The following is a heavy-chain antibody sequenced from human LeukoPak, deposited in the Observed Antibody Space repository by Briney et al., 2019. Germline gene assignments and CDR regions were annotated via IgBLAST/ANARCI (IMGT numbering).Heavy chain of an antibody. CDR1: GGSIRSSYYY. Sequence: PSETLSLTCTVSGGSIRSSYYYWGWIRQPPGKGLEWIGYIYYSGSTNYNPSLKSRVTISVDTTKNQFSLKVSSVTAADTAVYYCASSYDYSDYLGQPVGYYGMDVWGQGTTVTVSS. CDR2: IYYSGST. D-gene: IGHD4-11*01. CDR3: ASSYDYSDYLGQPVGYYGMDV. V-gene: IGHV4-61*05. J-gene: IGHJ6*02.